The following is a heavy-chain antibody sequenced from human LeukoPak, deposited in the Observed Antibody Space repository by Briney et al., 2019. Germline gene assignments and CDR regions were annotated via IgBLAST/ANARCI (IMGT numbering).Heavy chain of an antibody. CDR2: VYHTGRT. CDR3: ARDDVDSDNYYYYGMDV. J-gene: IGHJ6*02. V-gene: IGHV4-4*02. Sequence: SGTLSLTCAVSGGSISSSKWWSWVRQPPGKGLEWIGEVYHTGRTNYNPSLKSRVTISVDKSQNQLSLKLSSVTAADTAVYYCARDDVDSDNYYYYGMDVWGQGTAVTVSS. CDR1: GGSISSSKW. D-gene: IGHD2-15*01.